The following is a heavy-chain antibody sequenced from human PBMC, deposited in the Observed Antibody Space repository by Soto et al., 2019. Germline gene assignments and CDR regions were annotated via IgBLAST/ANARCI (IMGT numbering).Heavy chain of an antibody. CDR2: ISWNSGSI. J-gene: IGHJ4*02. CDR1: GFTFDDYA. D-gene: IGHD3-9*01. CDR3: AKDIGRYFAWPGNFDY. V-gene: IGHV3-9*01. Sequence: SLRLSCAASGFTFDDYAMHWVRQAPGKGLEWVSGISWNSGSIGYADSVKGRFTISRDNAKNSLYLQMNSLRAEDTALYYCAKDIGRYFAWPGNFDYWGQGTLVTVSS.